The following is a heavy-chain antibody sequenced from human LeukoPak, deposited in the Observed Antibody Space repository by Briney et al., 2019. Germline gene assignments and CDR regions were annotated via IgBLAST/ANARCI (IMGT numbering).Heavy chain of an antibody. CDR2: IIPILGIA. CDR3: ARGEPLGAFDI. Sequence: ASVKVSCKASGGTFSSYAISWVRQAPGQGLEWMGRIIPILGIANYAQKFQGRVTITADKSTSTAYTELSSLRSEDTAVYYCARGEPLGAFDIWGQGTMVTVSS. D-gene: IGHD1-26*01. CDR1: GGTFSSYA. J-gene: IGHJ3*02. V-gene: IGHV1-69*04.